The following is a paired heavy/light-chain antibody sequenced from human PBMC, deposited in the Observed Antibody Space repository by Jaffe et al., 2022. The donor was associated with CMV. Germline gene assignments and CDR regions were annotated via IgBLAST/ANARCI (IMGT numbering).Heavy chain of an antibody. CDR3: ARDRRPIAAAGRHYSFYYYGMDV. CDR1: GFTFSSYS. V-gene: IGHV3-21*01. CDR2: ISSSSSYI. D-gene: IGHD6-13*01. J-gene: IGHJ6*02. Sequence: EVQLVESGGGLVKPGGSLRLSCAASGFTFSSYSMNWVRQAPGKGLEWVSSISSSSSYIYYADSVKGRFTISRDNAKNSLYLQMNSLRAEDTAVYYCARDRRPIAAAGRHYSFYYYGMDVWGQGTTVTVSS.
Light chain of an antibody. Sequence: EIVLTQSPATLSLSPGERATLSCRASQSVSSYLAWYQQKPGQAPRLLIYDASNRATGIPARFSGSGSGTDFTLTISSLEPEDFAVYYCQQRSNWPPITFGPGTKVDIK. V-gene: IGKV3-11*01. J-gene: IGKJ3*01. CDR2: DAS. CDR3: QQRSNWPPIT. CDR1: QSVSSY.